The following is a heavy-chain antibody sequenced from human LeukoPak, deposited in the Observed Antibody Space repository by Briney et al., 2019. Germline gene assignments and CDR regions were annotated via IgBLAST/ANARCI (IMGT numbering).Heavy chain of an antibody. CDR3: ATDLGFMTTVTTSDY. V-gene: IGHV1-46*01. D-gene: IGHD4-17*01. CDR2: INPSGGST. CDR1: GYTFTSYY. J-gene: IGHJ4*02. Sequence: ASVKVSCKASGYTFTSYYMHWVRQAPGQGLEWMGIINPSGGSTSYAQKFQGRVTMTRDTSTSTVYMELSSLRSEDTAVYYCATDLGFMTTVTTSDYWGQGTLVTVSS.